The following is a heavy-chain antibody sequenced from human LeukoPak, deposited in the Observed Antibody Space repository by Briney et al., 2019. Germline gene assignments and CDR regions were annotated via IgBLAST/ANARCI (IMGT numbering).Heavy chain of an antibody. D-gene: IGHD3-10*01. J-gene: IGHJ4*02. CDR1: GGSFSGYY. V-gene: IGHV4-59*12. CDR3: AGFGELRNYYFDY. CDR2: MYYTGST. Sequence: SETLSLTCTVSGGSFSGYYWTWIRQPPGKGLEWIGYMYYTGSTSYNPSLKSRVTISVDTSKNQFSLKLSSVTAADTAVYYCAGFGELRNYYFDYWGQGTLVTVSS.